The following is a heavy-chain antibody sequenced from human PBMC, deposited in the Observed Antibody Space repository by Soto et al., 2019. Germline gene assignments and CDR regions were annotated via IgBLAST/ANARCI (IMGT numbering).Heavy chain of an antibody. CDR2: INHSGST. V-gene: IGHV4-34*01. CDR1: GGSFSGYY. Sequence: PSETLSLTCAVYGGSFSGYYWSWIRQPPGKGLEWIGEINHSGSTNYNPSLKIRVTISVDTSKNQFSLKLSSVTAADTAVYYCARGRGSFFIAAAPGGFDPWGQGTLVTVSS. J-gene: IGHJ5*02. D-gene: IGHD6-13*01. CDR3: ARGRGSFFIAAAPGGFDP.